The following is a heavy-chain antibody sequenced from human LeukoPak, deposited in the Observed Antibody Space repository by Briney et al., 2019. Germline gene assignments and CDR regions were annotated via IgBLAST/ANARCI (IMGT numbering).Heavy chain of an antibody. CDR1: GFNSGNYW. J-gene: IGHJ4*02. CDR3: ARGHTILAH. D-gene: IGHD3-3*01. V-gene: IGHV3-7*04. Sequence: GGSLRLSCAASGFNSGNYWMSWVRQAPGQRLEWLANIKQDGIETYYLDSVKGRFTISRDSARNSVYLQMNSLRAEDTAVYHCARGHTILAHWGQGSLVTVSS. CDR2: IKQDGIET.